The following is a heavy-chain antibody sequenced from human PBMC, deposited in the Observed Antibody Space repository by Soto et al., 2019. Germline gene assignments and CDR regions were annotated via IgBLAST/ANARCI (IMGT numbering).Heavy chain of an antibody. CDR1: GDTLSGYA. V-gene: IGHV3-23*01. D-gene: IGHD6-6*01. CDR2: ISGSGGRT. CDR3: ANDLVVPPNCFDS. J-gene: IGHJ4*02. Sequence: PGGSLRVSCAPSGDTLSGYATRWVRQGPGKGLEWVSGISGSGGRTYYADSAKGRFTISRDNFKNTLYLQANSPRAQDTPVYFSANDLVVPPNCFDSWGQGTLVTVS.